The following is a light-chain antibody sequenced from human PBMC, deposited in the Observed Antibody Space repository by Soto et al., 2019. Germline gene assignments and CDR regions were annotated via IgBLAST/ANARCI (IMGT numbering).Light chain of an antibody. J-gene: IGLJ1*01. V-gene: IGLV2-8*01. CDR2: EIN. CDR1: SGDVGAYDY. Sequence: QSVLTQPPSASGSPGQSVTISCTGTSGDVGAYDYVSWYQQHPGKAPKLMIYEINKRPSGVPDRFSGSKSGNTASLTVSGLQAEDEADYYCSSSAGSNNFPYVXGTGTRAPS. CDR3: SSSAGSNNFPYV.